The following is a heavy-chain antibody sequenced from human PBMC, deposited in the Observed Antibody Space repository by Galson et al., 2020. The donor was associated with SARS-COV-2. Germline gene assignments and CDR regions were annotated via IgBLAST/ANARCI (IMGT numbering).Heavy chain of an antibody. CDR2: IHYSGST. Sequence: TLSLTCTVSGGSISSGGYYWSWIRQHPGKGLEWIGYIHYSGSTYYNPSLTSRVTISVDTSKNQFSLKLSSLTAADTAVYYCARGGRGGVFGVVIQSLDYWGQGTLVTVSS. V-gene: IGHV4-31*03. CDR3: ARGGRGGVFGVVIQSLDY. J-gene: IGHJ4*02. CDR1: GGSISSGGYY. D-gene: IGHD3-3*01.